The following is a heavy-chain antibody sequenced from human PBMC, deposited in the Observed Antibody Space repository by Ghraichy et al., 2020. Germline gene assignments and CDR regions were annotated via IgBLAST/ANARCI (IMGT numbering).Heavy chain of an antibody. CDR3: ARGSKVVRFYYYDGMDV. CDR2: ITSSSSFI. V-gene: IGHV3-48*02. D-gene: IGHD4-23*01. Sequence: GGSLRLSCVGSGFSFGSYSMNWVRQSPGKRLEWVSYITSSSSFISYADSVKGRFTISRDNAQNSLSLQMTSLTDEDTAVYYCARGSKVVRFYYYDGMDVWGQGPTVPVSS. J-gene: IGHJ6*02. CDR1: GFSFGSYS.